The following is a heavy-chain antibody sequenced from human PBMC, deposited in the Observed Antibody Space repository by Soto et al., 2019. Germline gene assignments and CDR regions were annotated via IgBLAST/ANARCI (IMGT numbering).Heavy chain of an antibody. Sequence: QVQLQQWGAGLLKPSETLSLTCAVYGGSFSGYYWSWIRQPPGKGLEWIGEINHSGSTNYNPSLKVRVTISVDTSKNQFSLKLSSVTAADTAVYYCARNRYYDFWSGHPYYYYGMDVWGQGTTVTVSS. J-gene: IGHJ6*02. CDR1: GGSFSGYY. CDR2: INHSGST. D-gene: IGHD3-3*01. V-gene: IGHV4-34*01. CDR3: ARNRYYDFWSGHPYYYYGMDV.